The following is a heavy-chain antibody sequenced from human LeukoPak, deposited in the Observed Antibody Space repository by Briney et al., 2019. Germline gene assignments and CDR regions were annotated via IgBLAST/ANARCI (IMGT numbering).Heavy chain of an antibody. CDR3: AALSSDIVVVPAATGAFDI. CDR2: IVVGSGNT. J-gene: IGHJ3*02. D-gene: IGHD2-2*01. Sequence: ASVKVSCKASGFTFTSSAVQWVRQARGQRLEWIGWIVVGSGNTNYAQKFQGRVTITRDMSTSTAYMELSSLRSEDTAVYYCAALSSDIVVVPAATGAFDIWGQGTMVTVSS. V-gene: IGHV1-58*01. CDR1: GFTFTSSA.